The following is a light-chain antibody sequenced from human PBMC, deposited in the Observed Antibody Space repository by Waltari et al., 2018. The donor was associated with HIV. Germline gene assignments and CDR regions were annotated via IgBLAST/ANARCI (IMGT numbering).Light chain of an antibody. J-gene: IGLJ2*01. Sequence: QSVLTQPPSVSAAPGQKVTMSCSGTSSDIGTNYVSWYQHVPGMTPKLLLYDTTQRPSGIPDRFAGSKAGTSATLGITGLQTGDEADYYCGTWDGSLSGVVFGGGTKLTVL. CDR3: GTWDGSLSGVV. CDR1: SSDIGTNY. CDR2: DTT. V-gene: IGLV1-51*01.